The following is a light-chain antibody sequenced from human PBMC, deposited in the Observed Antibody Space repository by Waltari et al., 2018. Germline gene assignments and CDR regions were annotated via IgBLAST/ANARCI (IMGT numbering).Light chain of an antibody. CDR2: AAS. J-gene: IGKJ2*01. CDR3: QQSYTTPPT. Sequence: DIQMTQSPSSLSASIGDSVTITCRASQTISVYLNWYQQKPVKAPKLLIYAASTLHSGVPSNFSGSGSGTDFTLTISSLQPEDFATYFCQQSYTTPPTFGQGTKLEIK. V-gene: IGKV1-39*01. CDR1: QTISVY.